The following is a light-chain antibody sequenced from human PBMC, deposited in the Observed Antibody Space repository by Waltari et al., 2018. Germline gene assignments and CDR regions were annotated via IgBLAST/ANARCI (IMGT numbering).Light chain of an antibody. V-gene: IGLV2-14*01. J-gene: IGLJ2*01. CDR2: DVS. CDR3: SSYTSSTTGI. CDR1: SSDVGCYEY. Sequence: SALTQPDSVSGSPGQSITISCTGVSSDVGCYEYVSWYQQHPGKAPKVIIYDVSNRPSGVSNRCSGSKSGSSASLTISGLQAEDEADYYCSSYTSSTTGIFGGGTKLTVL.